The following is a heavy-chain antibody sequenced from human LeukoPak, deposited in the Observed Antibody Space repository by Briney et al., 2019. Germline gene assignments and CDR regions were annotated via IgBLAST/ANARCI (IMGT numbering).Heavy chain of an antibody. D-gene: IGHD1-1*01. Sequence: PSETLSLTCTVSGGSISSSSYYRGWIRQPPGKGLEWIGSIYYSGSTYYNPSLKSRVTISVDTSKNQFSLKLSSVTAADTAVYYCARLEDYNWFDPWGQGTLVTVSS. V-gene: IGHV4-39*01. CDR2: IYYSGST. CDR1: GGSISSSSYY. J-gene: IGHJ5*02. CDR3: ARLEDYNWFDP.